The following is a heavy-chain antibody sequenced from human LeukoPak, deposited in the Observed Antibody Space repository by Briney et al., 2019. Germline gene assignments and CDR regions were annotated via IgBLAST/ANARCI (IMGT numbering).Heavy chain of an antibody. V-gene: IGHV3-21*01. D-gene: IGHD4-11*01. CDR2: ISSRSSYK. CDR3: ARDNPDYSNNWWFDP. Sequence: GGSLRLSCAASGFTFSSYSMNWVRQAPGKGLEWVSSISSRSSYKYYADSVKGRFTISRDDAKNSLYPQMNSLRVEDTAVYYCARDNPDYSNNWWFDPWGQGTLVTVSS. J-gene: IGHJ5*02. CDR1: GFTFSSYS.